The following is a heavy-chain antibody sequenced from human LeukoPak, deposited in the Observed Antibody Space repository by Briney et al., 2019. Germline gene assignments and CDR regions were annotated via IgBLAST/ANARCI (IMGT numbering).Heavy chain of an antibody. CDR2: INPSGGST. V-gene: IGHV1-46*01. Sequence: ASVKVSCKASGYTFTSYYMHWVRQAPGQGLGWMGIINPSGGSTSYAQKFQGRITMTRDTSTSTVYMELSSLRSEDTAVYYCARDHGGATCFGYWGQGTLVTVSS. D-gene: IGHD1-26*01. CDR1: GYTFTSYY. CDR3: ARDHGGATCFGY. J-gene: IGHJ4*02.